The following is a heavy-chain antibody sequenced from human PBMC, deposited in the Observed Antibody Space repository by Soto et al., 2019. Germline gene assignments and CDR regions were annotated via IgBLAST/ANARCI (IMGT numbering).Heavy chain of an antibody. Sequence: LSLTCSVSGASIRSGGFYWSWLRQSPGKGREWIGHIYYTGSTFVSPSLKGRLTISLDTSKNQFSLDLSSVTAADTAMYYCARIEMASIKWGRGTLVTVSS. D-gene: IGHD5-12*01. J-gene: IGHJ4*02. CDR1: GASIRSGGFY. CDR3: ARIEMASIK. V-gene: IGHV4-31*03. CDR2: IYYTGST.